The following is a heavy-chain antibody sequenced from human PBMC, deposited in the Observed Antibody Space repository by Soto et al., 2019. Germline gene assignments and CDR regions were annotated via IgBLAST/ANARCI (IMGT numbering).Heavy chain of an antibody. D-gene: IGHD3-10*01. V-gene: IGHV4-59*03. CDR3: AFGEESRYYYYGMDV. CDR1: GGSISSYY. Sequence: SETLSLTCTECGGSISSYYWSWIRQPPGKGLEWIGYIYYSGSTNYNPSLKSRVTISVDTSKNSLYLQMNSLRAEDTAVYYCAFGEESRYYYYGMDVWGQGTTVTVSS. J-gene: IGHJ6*02. CDR2: IYYSGST.